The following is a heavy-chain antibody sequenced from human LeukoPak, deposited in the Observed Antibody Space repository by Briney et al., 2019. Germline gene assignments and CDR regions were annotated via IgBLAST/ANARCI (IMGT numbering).Heavy chain of an antibody. CDR2: ISAYNGNT. J-gene: IGHJ4*02. CDR3: ARAQGYCSSTSCYEDY. D-gene: IGHD2-2*01. V-gene: IGHV1-18*01. Sequence: ASVKVSCKASGYTFTSYGISWVRQAPGQGLEWMGWISAYNGNTNYAQKLQGRVTMTTDTSTSTAYMELRSLRSDDTAVYYCARAQGYCSSTSCYEDYWGQGTLVTVSS. CDR1: GYTFTSYG.